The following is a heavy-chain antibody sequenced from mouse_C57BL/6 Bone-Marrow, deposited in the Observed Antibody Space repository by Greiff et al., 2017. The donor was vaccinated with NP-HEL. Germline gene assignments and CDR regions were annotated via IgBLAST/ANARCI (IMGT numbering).Heavy chain of an antibody. CDR3: ASLDYYGSSYFFAY. V-gene: IGHV1-19*01. CDR1: GYTFTDYY. J-gene: IGHJ3*01. CDR2: INPYNGGT. D-gene: IGHD1-1*01. Sequence: VQLQQSGPVLVKPGASVKMSCKASGYTFTDYYMNWVKQSHGKSLEWIGVINPYNGGTSYNQKFKGKATLTVDKSSSTAYMELNSLTSEDSAVYYCASLDYYGSSYFFAYWGQGTLVTVSA.